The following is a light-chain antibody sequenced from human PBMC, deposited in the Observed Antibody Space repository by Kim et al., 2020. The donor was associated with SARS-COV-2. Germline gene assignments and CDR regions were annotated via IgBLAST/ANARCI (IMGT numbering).Light chain of an antibody. Sequence: STGDRVTLKCRASQGISSYLAWYQQKPGKAPKLLIYAASTLQSGVPSRFSGSGSETDFTLTISCLQSEDFATYYCQQYYSYPPLTFGGGTKVDIK. V-gene: IGKV1-8*01. CDR2: AAS. J-gene: IGKJ4*01. CDR1: QGISSY. CDR3: QQYYSYPPLT.